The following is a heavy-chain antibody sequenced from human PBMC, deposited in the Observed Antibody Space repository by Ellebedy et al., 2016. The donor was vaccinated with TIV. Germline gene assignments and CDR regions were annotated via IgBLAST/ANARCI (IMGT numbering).Heavy chain of an antibody. V-gene: IGHV3-23*01. J-gene: IGHJ4*02. CDR3: TKDSGFVAAAGTGY. D-gene: IGHD6-13*01. Sequence: PGGSLRLSCVASGFTFSNYAMSWVRQAPGKGLEWISAISGSLHTTHYADSVAGRFTISRDNSRNTLYLQMNSLRVEDTAIYYCTKDSGFVAAAGTGYWGQGTLVTVSP. CDR2: ISGSLHTT. CDR1: GFTFSNYA.